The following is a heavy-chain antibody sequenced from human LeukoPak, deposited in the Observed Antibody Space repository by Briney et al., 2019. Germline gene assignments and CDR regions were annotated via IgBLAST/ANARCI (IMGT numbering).Heavy chain of an antibody. D-gene: IGHD1-26*01. J-gene: IGHJ5*02. CDR1: GFTFSSYE. V-gene: IGHV3-48*03. Sequence: GGSLRLSCAASGFTFSSYEMTWVRQAPGKGLEWVSYISDGGTTMYYADSVKGRFTVSRDNAKNSLYLHMDSLRAEDTAVYYCARSLSRRWELRAWGQGTLVTVSS. CDR2: ISDGGTTM. CDR3: ARSLSRRWELRA.